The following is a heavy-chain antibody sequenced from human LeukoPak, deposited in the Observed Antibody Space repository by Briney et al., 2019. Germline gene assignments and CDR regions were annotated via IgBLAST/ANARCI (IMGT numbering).Heavy chain of an antibody. CDR3: ARASRIVGATSAGGHY. CDR1: GYTFTSYG. V-gene: IGHV1-2*02. D-gene: IGHD1-26*01. J-gene: IGHJ4*02. CDR2: INPNSGGT. Sequence: ASVKVSCKASGYTFTSYGISWVRQAPGQGLEWMGWINPNSGGTNYAQKFQGRVTMTRDTSISTAYMELSRLRSDDTAVYYCARASRIVGATSAGGHYWGQGTLVTVSS.